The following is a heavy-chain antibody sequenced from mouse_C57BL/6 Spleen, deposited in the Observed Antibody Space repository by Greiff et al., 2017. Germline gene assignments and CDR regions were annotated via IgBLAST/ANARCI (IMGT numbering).Heavy chain of an antibody. CDR2: IDPSDSET. D-gene: IGHD3-2*01. CDR1: GYTFTSYW. J-gene: IGHJ2*01. Sequence: QVKLLQPGAELVRPGSSVKLSCKASGYTFTSYWMHWVKQRPIKGLEWIGNIDPSDSETYYNQKFKDKATLTVDKSNSTAYMQHSSLTSENSAVYYCASSPPDSLYYFDYWGQGTTLTVSS. CDR3: ASSPPDSLYYFDY. V-gene: IGHV1-52*01.